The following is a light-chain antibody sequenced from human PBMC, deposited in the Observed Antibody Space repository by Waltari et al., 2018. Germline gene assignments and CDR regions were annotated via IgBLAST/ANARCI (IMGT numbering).Light chain of an antibody. J-gene: IGKJ4*01. CDR3: PQFNNYPPLP. CDR1: QGISSA. V-gene: IGKV1D-13*01. CDR2: DAS. Sequence: AIQLTQSPSSLSASVGDRVTITCRASQGISSALAWYQQKPGKAPKLLIYDASSLESGGPSSFSGSGSGTDFTLTISSLQPEDFATYYCPQFNNYPPLPFGRATKLEIK.